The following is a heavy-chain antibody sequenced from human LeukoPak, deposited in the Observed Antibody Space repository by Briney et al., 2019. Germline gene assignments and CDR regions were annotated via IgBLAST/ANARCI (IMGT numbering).Heavy chain of an antibody. Sequence: PGGSLRLSCAASGFTFSSYSMNWVRQAPGKGLEWVSYISSRSATIYYADSLKGRFTISRHNAKNSLYLQMNSLRAEDTAVYYCARGQGTIPDSVPLDIWGQGTMVTVSS. CDR3: ARGQGTIPDSVPLDI. CDR2: ISSRSATI. V-gene: IGHV3-48*04. CDR1: GFTFSSYS. J-gene: IGHJ3*02. D-gene: IGHD5/OR15-5a*01.